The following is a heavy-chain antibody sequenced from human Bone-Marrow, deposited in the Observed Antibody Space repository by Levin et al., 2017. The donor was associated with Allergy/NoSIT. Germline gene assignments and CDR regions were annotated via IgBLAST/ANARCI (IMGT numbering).Heavy chain of an antibody. CDR1: CGSIRSGGYY. J-gene: IGHJ4*02. CDR3: ARIPDTTSEFDY. Sequence: SQTLSLTCTVSCGSIRSGGYYWSWIRQHPGKGLEWIGYIYDSGSTSYNPSLESRVAISVDTSKNQFYLKLTSLTAADTAVYYCARIPDTTSEFDYWGQGTLVTVSS. CDR2: IYDSGST. V-gene: IGHV4-31*03. D-gene: IGHD5-18*01.